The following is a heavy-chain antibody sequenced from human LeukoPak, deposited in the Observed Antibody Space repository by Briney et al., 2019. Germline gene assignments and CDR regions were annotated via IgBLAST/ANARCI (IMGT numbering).Heavy chain of an antibody. J-gene: IGHJ4*02. Sequence: GASVKVSCKASGYTFTGYYMHWVRQAPGKGLEWMGWINPNSGGTNYAQKFQGRVTMTRDTSIRTAYMVLSRLRSDDTAVYYCASPGSSYDILTGPGYCDYWGQGTLVTVSS. D-gene: IGHD3-9*01. V-gene: IGHV1-2*02. CDR1: GYTFTGYY. CDR2: INPNSGGT. CDR3: ASPGSSYDILTGPGYCDY.